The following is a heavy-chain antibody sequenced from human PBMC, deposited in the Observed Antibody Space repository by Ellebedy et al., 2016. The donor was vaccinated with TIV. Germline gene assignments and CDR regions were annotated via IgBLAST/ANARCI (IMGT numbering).Heavy chain of an antibody. J-gene: IGHJ3*01. Sequence: PGGSLRLSCVVSGFTFEDFAFHWVRQAPGKGLEWVSGINWSGATFGHADSVKGRFTISRDNAKNTLYLQMDSLRVDDMALYFCAQSRGFSYGNDAFDLWGQGTVVIVSS. CDR3: AQSRGFSYGNDAFDL. D-gene: IGHD5-18*01. V-gene: IGHV3-9*03. CDR1: GFTFEDFA. CDR2: INWSGATF.